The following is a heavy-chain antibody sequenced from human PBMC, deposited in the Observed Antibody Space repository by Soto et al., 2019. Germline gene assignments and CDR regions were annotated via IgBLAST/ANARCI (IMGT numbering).Heavy chain of an antibody. CDR1: GDTFTNYG. CDR3: ARSTAAARTSWLLP. J-gene: IGHJ5*02. V-gene: IGHV1-18*04. CDR2: ISGYNSHT. Sequence: QVQLGQSGTEVKKPADSLKVSCKASGDTFTNYGSTWVRQAPGEGLEWMGWISGYNSHTNYAQNVQGRVTIHTDTPTNKAYIALRSLRSDRTAVCYCARSTAAARTSWLLPWGQGRLVTVSS. D-gene: IGHD6-13*01.